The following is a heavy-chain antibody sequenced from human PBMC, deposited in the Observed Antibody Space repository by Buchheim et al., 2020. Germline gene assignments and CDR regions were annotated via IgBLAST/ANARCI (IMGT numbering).Heavy chain of an antibody. CDR3: ASRKPYYYDSSGPRGFDP. CDR1: GGSISSSSYY. J-gene: IGHJ5*02. CDR2: IYYSGSN. D-gene: IGHD3-22*01. Sequence: QLQLQESGPGLVKPSETLSLTCTVSGGSISSSSYYWGWIRQPPGKGLEWIGSIYYSGSNYYNPSLKSRVTISVDTSKNQFSLKLSSVTAADTAVYYCASRKPYYYDSSGPRGFDPWGQGTL. V-gene: IGHV4-39*01.